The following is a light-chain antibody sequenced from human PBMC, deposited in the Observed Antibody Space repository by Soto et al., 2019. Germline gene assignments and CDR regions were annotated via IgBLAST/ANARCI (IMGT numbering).Light chain of an antibody. CDR1: QSISSW. Sequence: DIQMTQSPSTLSASVGDRVTITCRASQSISSWLAWYQRKPGKAPKLLIYDASSLESGVPSRFSGGGSGTEFTLTISSLQPDDFATNYCQQYNSYWTFGQGTKVDI. CDR2: DAS. V-gene: IGKV1-5*01. J-gene: IGKJ1*01. CDR3: QQYNSYWT.